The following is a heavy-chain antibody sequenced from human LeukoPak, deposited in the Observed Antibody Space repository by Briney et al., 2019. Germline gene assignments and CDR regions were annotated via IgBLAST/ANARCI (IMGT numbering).Heavy chain of an antibody. Sequence: PGGSLRLSCAASGFTFSNAWMSWVRQAPGKGLEWVGRIKSKTDGGTTDYAAPVKGRFTISRDDSKNTLYLQMNSLKTEDTAVYYCTTDWGGLYYYDSSGYYAWGQGTLVTVSS. V-gene: IGHV3-15*01. D-gene: IGHD3-22*01. CDR1: GFTFSNAW. J-gene: IGHJ4*02. CDR2: IKSKTDGGTT. CDR3: TTDWGGLYYYDSSGYYA.